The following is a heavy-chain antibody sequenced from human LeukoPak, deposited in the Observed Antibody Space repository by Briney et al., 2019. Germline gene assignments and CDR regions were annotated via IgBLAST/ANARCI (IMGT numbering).Heavy chain of an antibody. J-gene: IGHJ6*03. CDR3: ARDHITLQQLVLNMDV. D-gene: IGHD6-13*01. CDR1: GFTFSSYW. V-gene: IGHV3-7*01. Sequence: GGSLRLSCAASGFTFSSYWMSWVRQAPGKGLEWVANIKQDGSEKYYVDSVKGRFTISRDNAKNSLYLQMNSLRAEDTAVYYCARDHITLQQLVLNMDVWGKGTTVTVSS. CDR2: IKQDGSEK.